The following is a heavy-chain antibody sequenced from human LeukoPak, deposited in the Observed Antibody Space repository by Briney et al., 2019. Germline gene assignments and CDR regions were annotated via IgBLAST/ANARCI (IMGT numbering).Heavy chain of an antibody. D-gene: IGHD2-15*01. V-gene: IGHV1-46*01. J-gene: IGHJ4*02. CDR2: INPSGGST. CDR3: ARGFSRIEMVDLDYFDY. Sequence: ASVKVSCKASGYTFTSYYMHWVRQAPGQGLEWMGIINPSGGSTSYAQKFQGRVTMTRVTSTSTVYMELSSLRSEDTAVYYCARGFSRIEMVDLDYFDYWGQGTLVTVSS. CDR1: GYTFTSYY.